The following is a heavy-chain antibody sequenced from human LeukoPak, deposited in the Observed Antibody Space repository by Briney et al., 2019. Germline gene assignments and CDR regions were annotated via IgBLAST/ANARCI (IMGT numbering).Heavy chain of an antibody. J-gene: IGHJ4*02. CDR2: VYPSAGTS. D-gene: IGHD3-16*01. CDR1: GYIFTSYY. Sequence: GASVKVSCKASGYIFTSYYMHWVRQAPGQGLEWLGVVYPSAGTSDLAQRFRARITLSDDTSTSTAYMELRSLKSEDTAIYFCVREYHGGYFDFWGQGTLVTVSS. CDR3: VREYHGGYFDF. V-gene: IGHV1-46*03.